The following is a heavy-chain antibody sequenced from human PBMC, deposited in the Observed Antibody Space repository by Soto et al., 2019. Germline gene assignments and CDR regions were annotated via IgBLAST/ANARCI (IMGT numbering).Heavy chain of an antibody. J-gene: IGHJ4*02. D-gene: IGHD6-13*01. CDR1: GYTFTSYD. Sequence: QVQLVQSGAEVKKPGASVKVSCKASGYTFTSYDINWVRQATGQGLEWMGWMNPNSGNTGYARKFQGRVTMTRNTSISTAYMELSSLRSEDTAVYYCAISERYSRKRYYFDYWGQGTLVTVSS. CDR3: AISERYSRKRYYFDY. CDR2: MNPNSGNT. V-gene: IGHV1-8*01.